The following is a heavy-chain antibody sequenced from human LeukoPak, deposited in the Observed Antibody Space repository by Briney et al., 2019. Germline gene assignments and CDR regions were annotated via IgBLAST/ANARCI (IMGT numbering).Heavy chain of an antibody. V-gene: IGHV3-21*04. CDR2: ISSSSSYI. CDR1: GFTFSSYS. CDR3: AKDSNWNLRIFDY. J-gene: IGHJ4*02. D-gene: IGHD1-20*01. Sequence: GGSLRLSCAASGFTFSSYSMNWVRQAPGKGLAWVSSISSSSSYIYYADSVKGRFTISRDNAKNSLYLQMNSLRAEDTAVYYCAKDSNWNLRIFDYWGQGTLVTVSS.